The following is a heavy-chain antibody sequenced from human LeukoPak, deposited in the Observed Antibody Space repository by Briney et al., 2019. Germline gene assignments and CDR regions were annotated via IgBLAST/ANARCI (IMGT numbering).Heavy chain of an antibody. CDR3: ARHGGRDGYNAYYFDY. J-gene: IGHJ4*02. V-gene: IGHV4-38-2*02. CDR2: INHSGST. D-gene: IGHD5-24*01. Sequence: SETLSLTCTVSGYSISSGYYWGWIRQPPGKGLEWIGEINHSGSTNYNPSLKSRVTISVDTSKNQFSLKLSSVTAADTAVYYCARHGGRDGYNAYYFDYWGQGTLVTVSS. CDR1: GYSISSGYY.